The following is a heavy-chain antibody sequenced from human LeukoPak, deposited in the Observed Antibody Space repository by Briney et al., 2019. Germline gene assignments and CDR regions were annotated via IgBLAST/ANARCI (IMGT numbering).Heavy chain of an antibody. D-gene: IGHD2-2*01. CDR3: ARDDTRRTSCPLDY. J-gene: IGHJ4*02. CDR2: ISSSVTTI. CDR1: VFTFSSHN. V-gene: IGHV3-48*01. Sequence: GGSLRLSCTASVFTFSSHNMNWVRQALGKGLEWVSYISSSVTTIYYADSVRGRFTISRDNAKNSVYLEMNSQGAEDTAVYYCARDDTRRTSCPLDYWGQETRVSVSS.